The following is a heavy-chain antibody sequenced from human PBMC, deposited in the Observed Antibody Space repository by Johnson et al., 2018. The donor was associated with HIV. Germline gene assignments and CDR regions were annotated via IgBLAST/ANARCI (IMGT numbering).Heavy chain of an antibody. CDR1: GFTFSSYG. D-gene: IGHD3-16*01. CDR3: ARDGGFVGAFDI. CDR2: IRYDGSNK. V-gene: IGHV3-30*02. Sequence: QVQLVESGGGVVQPGGSLRLSCAASGFTFSSYGMHWVRQAPGKGLEWVAFIRYDGSNKYYAEFVRGRFTISRDNSENTVYLQMDSLRAGDTAVYYCARDGGFVGAFDIWGQGTMVIVSS. J-gene: IGHJ3*02.